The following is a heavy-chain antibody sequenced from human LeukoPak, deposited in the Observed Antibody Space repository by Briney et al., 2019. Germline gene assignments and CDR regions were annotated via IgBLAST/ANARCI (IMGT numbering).Heavy chain of an antibody. J-gene: IGHJ4*02. CDR3: ASGYSGYDSNV. CDR1: GYTPTELS. V-gene: IGHV1-2*02. Sequence: GASVKVSCKVSGYTPTELSTHWVRQAPGQGLGWMGWINPNSGGTNYAQKFQGRVTMTRDTSISTAYMELSRLRSEDTAVYYCASGYSGYDSNVWGQGTLVTVSS. CDR2: INPNSGGT. D-gene: IGHD5-12*01.